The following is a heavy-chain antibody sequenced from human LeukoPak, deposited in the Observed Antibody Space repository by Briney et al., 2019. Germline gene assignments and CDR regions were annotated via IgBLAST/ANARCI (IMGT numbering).Heavy chain of an antibody. D-gene: IGHD3-10*01. J-gene: IGHJ4*02. V-gene: IGHV4-34*01. CDR1: GGSLSGYY. CDR3: ARVPLDYGSGKYNFDY. CDR2: INHSGST. Sequence: PSETLSLTCAVYGGSLSGYYWSWIRQPPGKGLEWIGEINHSGSTNYNPSLKSRVTISVDTSKNQFSLKLSSVTAADTAVYYCARVPLDYGSGKYNFDYWGQGTLVTVSS.